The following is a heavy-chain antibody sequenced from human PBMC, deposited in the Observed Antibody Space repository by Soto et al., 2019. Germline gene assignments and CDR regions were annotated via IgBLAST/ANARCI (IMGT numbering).Heavy chain of an antibody. CDR1: GGSISSYY. V-gene: IGHV4-59*01. CDR2: IYYSGST. CDR3: AREVAATLRWRYFDY. D-gene: IGHD2-15*01. Sequence: SETLSLTCTVSGGSISSYYWSWIRQPPGKGLEWIGYIYYSGSTNYNPSLKSRVTISVETSKNQFSLKLSSVTAADTAVYYCAREVAATLRWRYFDYWGQGTLVTVSS. J-gene: IGHJ4*02.